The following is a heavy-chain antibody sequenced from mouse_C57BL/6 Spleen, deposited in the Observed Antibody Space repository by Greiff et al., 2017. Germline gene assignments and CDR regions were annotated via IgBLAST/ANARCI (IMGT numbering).Heavy chain of an antibody. CDR3: ARDYDYEGWAFDY. D-gene: IGHD2-4*01. V-gene: IGHV1-81*01. Sequence: VKLMESGAELARPGASVKLSCKASGYTFTSYGISWVKQRTGQGLEWIGEIYPRSGNTYYNEKFKGKATLTADKSSSTAYMELRSLTSEDSAVYFCARDYDYEGWAFDYWGQGTTLTVSS. CDR1: GYTFTSYG. CDR2: IYPRSGNT. J-gene: IGHJ2*01.